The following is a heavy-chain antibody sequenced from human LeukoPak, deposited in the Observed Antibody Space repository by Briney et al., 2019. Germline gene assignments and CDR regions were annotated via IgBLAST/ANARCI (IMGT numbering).Heavy chain of an antibody. V-gene: IGHV4-4*09. CDR1: WASISSYY. CDR3: ARSRVPAAIGYFDY. D-gene: IGHD2-2*01. CDR2: IDKSGST. J-gene: IGHJ4*02. Sequence: ASETLSLTCTVSWASISSYYCTWIRQPPGKGLEWIGYIDKSGSTNYNPSLKSRVTISADTSKNQFSLKLRSVTAADTAVYYCARSRVPAAIGYFDYWGQGTLVTVSS.